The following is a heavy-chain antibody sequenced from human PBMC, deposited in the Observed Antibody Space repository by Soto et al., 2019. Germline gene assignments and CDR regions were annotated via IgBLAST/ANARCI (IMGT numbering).Heavy chain of an antibody. Sequence: EVQLVESGGGLVKPGGSLRLSCDASGFTFSSYSMNWVRQAPGKGLEWVSYISSSRRYIYYADSVKGRFTISRDNAKNSLYLQRNSLRAEDTAVYYCARDGKMATTFAFDIWGQGTMVTVSS. CDR1: GFTFSSYS. J-gene: IGHJ3*02. CDR2: ISSSRRYI. D-gene: IGHD1-1*01. CDR3: ARDGKMATTFAFDI. V-gene: IGHV3-21*01.